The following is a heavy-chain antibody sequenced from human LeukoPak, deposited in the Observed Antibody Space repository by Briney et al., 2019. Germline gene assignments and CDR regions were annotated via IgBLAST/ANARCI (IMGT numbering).Heavy chain of an antibody. V-gene: IGHV3-74*01. D-gene: IGHD3-10*01. Sequence: GGSLRLSCAASGFTSSNYWMHWVRQAPGKGLVWVSRINSDGSSTTYADSVKGRFTISRDNAKNTLYLQMNSLRAEDTAVYYCARDHYYGSGRFDYWGQGTLVTVSS. J-gene: IGHJ4*02. CDR1: GFTSSNYW. CDR2: INSDGSST. CDR3: ARDHYYGSGRFDY.